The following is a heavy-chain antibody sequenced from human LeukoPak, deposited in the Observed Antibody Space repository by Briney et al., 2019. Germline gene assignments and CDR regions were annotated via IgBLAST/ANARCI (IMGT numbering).Heavy chain of an antibody. V-gene: IGHV3-11*01. CDR3: ARRPAAIRYGMDV. J-gene: IGHJ6*04. CDR1: GFTFSDYY. D-gene: IGHD2-2*01. Sequence: GGSLRLSCAASGFTFSDYYMSWIRQAPGKGLEWVSYISSGGSTIYYADSVKGRFTISRDNAKNSLYLQMNSLRAEDTAVYYCARRPAAIRYGMDVWGKGTTVTVSS. CDR2: ISSGGSTI.